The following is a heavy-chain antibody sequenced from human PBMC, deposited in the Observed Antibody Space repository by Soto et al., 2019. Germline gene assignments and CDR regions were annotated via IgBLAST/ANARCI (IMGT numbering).Heavy chain of an antibody. Sequence: GGSLRLSCAASGFTFSSYGMHWVRQAPGKGLEWVAVIWYDGSNKYYADSVKGRFTISRDNSKNTLYLQMNSLRAEDTAVYYCAREGGQWELLRYYGMDVWGQGTTVTVSS. CDR3: AREGGQWELLRYYGMDV. CDR2: IWYDGSNK. J-gene: IGHJ6*02. D-gene: IGHD1-26*01. CDR1: GFTFSSYG. V-gene: IGHV3-33*01.